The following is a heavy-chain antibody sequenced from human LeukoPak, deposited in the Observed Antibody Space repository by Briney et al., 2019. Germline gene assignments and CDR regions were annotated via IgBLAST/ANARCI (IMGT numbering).Heavy chain of an antibody. CDR2: ISGSGGST. D-gene: IGHD6-6*01. CDR1: GFTFSSYA. CDR3: AGSSSRASIYYYYYMDV. V-gene: IGHV3-23*01. Sequence: GGSLRLSCAASGFTFSSYAMSWVRQAPGKGLEWVSAISGSGGSTYYADSVKGRFTISRDNSKNTLYLQMNSLRAEDTAVYYCAGSSSRASIYYYYYMDVWGKGTTVTVSS. J-gene: IGHJ6*03.